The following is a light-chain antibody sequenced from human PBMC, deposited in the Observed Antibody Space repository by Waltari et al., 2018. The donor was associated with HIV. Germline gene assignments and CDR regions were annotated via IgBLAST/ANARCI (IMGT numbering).Light chain of an antibody. CDR1: RSILYNSNNKNY. CDR2: WAS. V-gene: IGKV4-1*01. Sequence: DIVMTQSPDSLALSLGERATINCKSSRSILYNSNNKNYLAWYQQKPGQPPQLLIYWASTREFRGPDRFSGSGSGTKFTLTISSLQTEDVAGYYCRQYFNAPITFGGGTRVEI. CDR3: RQYFNAPIT. J-gene: IGKJ4*01.